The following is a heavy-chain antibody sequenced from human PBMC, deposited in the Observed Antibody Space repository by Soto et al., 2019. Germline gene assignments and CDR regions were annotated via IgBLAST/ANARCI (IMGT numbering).Heavy chain of an antibody. Sequence: PGGSLRLSCAASGFTFSSYWMHWVRQAPGKGLVWVSRINSDGSSTSYADSVKGRFTISRDNAKNTLYLQMNSLRAEDTAVYYCARDGSFTIFGVVTHYGMDVWGQGTTVTVSS. J-gene: IGHJ6*02. V-gene: IGHV3-74*01. CDR1: GFTFSSYW. CDR2: INSDGSST. CDR3: ARDGSFTIFGVVTHYGMDV. D-gene: IGHD3-3*01.